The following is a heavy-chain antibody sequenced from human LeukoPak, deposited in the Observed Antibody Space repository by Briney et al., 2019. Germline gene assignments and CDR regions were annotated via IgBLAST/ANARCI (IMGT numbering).Heavy chain of an antibody. J-gene: IGHJ5*02. Sequence: GGSLRLSCAASGFTFSGSAMHWVRQASGKGLEWVGRIRSKANSYATAYAASVKGRFTISRDDSKNTAYLQMNSLKTEDTAVYYCTRHGDYYGSGSPSWFDPWGQGTLVTVSS. CDR3: TRHGDYYGSGSPSWFDP. D-gene: IGHD3-10*01. V-gene: IGHV3-73*01. CDR2: IRSKANSYAT. CDR1: GFTFSGSA.